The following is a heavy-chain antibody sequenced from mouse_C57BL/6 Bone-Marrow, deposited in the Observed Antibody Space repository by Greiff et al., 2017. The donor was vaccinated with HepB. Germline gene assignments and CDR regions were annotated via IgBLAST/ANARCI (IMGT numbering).Heavy chain of an antibody. CDR3: ARWADGYDKGSHYFDY. CDR1: GYAFSSSW. V-gene: IGHV1-82*01. CDR2: IYPGDGDT. J-gene: IGHJ2*01. D-gene: IGHD2-2*01. Sequence: VKLVESGPELVKPGASVKISCKASGYAFSSSWMNWVKQRPGKGLEWIGRIYPGDGDTNYNGKFKGKATLTADKSSSTAYMQLSSLTSEDSAVYFCARWADGYDKGSHYFDYWGQGTTLTVSS.